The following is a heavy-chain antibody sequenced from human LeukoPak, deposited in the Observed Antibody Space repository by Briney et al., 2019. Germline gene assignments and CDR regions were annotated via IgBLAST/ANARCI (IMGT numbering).Heavy chain of an antibody. CDR2: IRYDGSNK. J-gene: IGHJ4*02. V-gene: IGHV3-30*02. D-gene: IGHD3-22*01. CDR1: GFTFSSYG. Sequence: PGGSLRLSCAASGFTFSSYGMHWVRQAPGKGLEWVAFIRYDGSNKYYADSVKGRFTISRDNSKNTLYLQMNSLRAEDTAVYYCAKSGVLWYDSSGYWLYFDYWGQGTLVTVSS. CDR3: AKSGVLWYDSSGYWLYFDY.